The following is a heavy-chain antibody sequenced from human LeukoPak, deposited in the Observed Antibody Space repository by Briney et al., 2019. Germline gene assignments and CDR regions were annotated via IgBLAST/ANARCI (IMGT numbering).Heavy chain of an antibody. D-gene: IGHD3-22*01. CDR1: GFTFSGYS. CDR2: ISSSSSYI. CDR3: ARDGDGSGYPFDY. Sequence: PGGSLRLSCAASGFTFSGYSMNWVRQAPGKGLEWVSSISSSSSYIYYADSVKGRFTISRDNAKNSLYLQMNSLRAEDTAVYYCARDGDGSGYPFDYWGQGTLVTVSS. J-gene: IGHJ4*02. V-gene: IGHV3-21*01.